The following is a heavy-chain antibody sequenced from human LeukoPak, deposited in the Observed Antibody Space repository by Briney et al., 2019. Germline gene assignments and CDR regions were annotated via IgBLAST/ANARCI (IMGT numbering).Heavy chain of an antibody. V-gene: IGHV3-30*04. D-gene: IGHD3-10*01. J-gene: IGHJ4*02. Sequence: GGSLRLSCAASGFTFSSYAMHWVRQAPGKGLEWVAVISYEGSNKYYADSVKGRFTISRDNSKNTLYLQMNSLRAEDTAVYYCARDKGWFGELGDYFDYWGQGTLVTVSS. CDR1: GFTFSSYA. CDR3: ARDKGWFGELGDYFDY. CDR2: ISYEGSNK.